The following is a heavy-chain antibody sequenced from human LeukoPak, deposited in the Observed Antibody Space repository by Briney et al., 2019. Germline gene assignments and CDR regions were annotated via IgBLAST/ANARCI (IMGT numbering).Heavy chain of an antibody. CDR2: IYTSGST. J-gene: IGHJ4*02. CDR1: GGSFSSGSYY. V-gene: IGHV4-61*02. Sequence: SQTLSLTCTVSGGSFSSGSYYWSWIRQPAGKGLEWIGRIYTSGSTNYNPSLKSRVTISVDTSKNQFSLKLSSVTAADTAVYYCARGLGAADDYWGQGTLVTVSS. D-gene: IGHD3-10*01. CDR3: ARGLGAADDY.